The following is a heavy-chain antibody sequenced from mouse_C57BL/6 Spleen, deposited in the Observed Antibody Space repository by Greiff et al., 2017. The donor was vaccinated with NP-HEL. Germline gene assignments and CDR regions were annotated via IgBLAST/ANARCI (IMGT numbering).Heavy chain of an antibody. D-gene: IGHD1-1*01. CDR2: IRSKSSNYAY. CDR3: VRDCVSSYGWYFDV. CDR1: GFNFNTYA. V-gene: IGHV10-3*01. Sequence: EVQRVESGGGLVQPKGSLKLSCAASGFNFNTYAMHWVRQAPGKGLEWVARIRSKSSNYAYSYADSVKDRFTISRDDSQSMLYLQMNNLKSEDTAMYYCVRDCVSSYGWYFDVWGTGTTVTVSS. J-gene: IGHJ1*03.